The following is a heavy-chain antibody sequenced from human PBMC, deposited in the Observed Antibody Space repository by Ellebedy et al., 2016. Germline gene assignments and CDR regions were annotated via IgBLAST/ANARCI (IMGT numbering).Heavy chain of an antibody. J-gene: IGHJ4*02. D-gene: IGHD1-26*01. CDR2: ILRDGSNK. CDR3: AKGFAGATDS. CDR1: GFTFSNYG. Sequence: GGSLRLSXAASGFTFSNYGMHWVRQAPGQGLEWVAVILRDGSNKFYADSVKGRFTISRDNSKNTLYLQMNSLRTEDTAVYHCAKGFAGATDSWGQGTLVTASS. V-gene: IGHV3-30*18.